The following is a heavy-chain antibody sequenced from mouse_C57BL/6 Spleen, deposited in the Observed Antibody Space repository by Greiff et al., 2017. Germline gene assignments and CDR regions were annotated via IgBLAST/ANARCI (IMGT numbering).Heavy chain of an antibody. V-gene: IGHV3-6*01. CDR1: GYSITSGYY. CDR3: ARDPYGSSAWFAY. J-gene: IGHJ3*01. D-gene: IGHD1-1*01. Sequence: EVQLQESGPGLVKPSQSLSLTCSVTGYSITSGYYWNWIRQFPGNKLEWMGYISYDGSNNYNPSLKNRISITRDTSKNQFFLKLNSVTTEDTATYYCARDPYGSSAWFAYWGQGTLVTVSA. CDR2: ISYDGSN.